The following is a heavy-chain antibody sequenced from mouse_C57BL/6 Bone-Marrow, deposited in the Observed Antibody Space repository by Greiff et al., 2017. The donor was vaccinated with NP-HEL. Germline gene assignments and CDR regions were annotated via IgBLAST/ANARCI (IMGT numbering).Heavy chain of an antibody. V-gene: IGHV1-54*01. CDR1: GYAFTNYL. J-gene: IGHJ4*01. Sequence: VQLQQSGAELVRPGTSVKVSCKASGYAFTNYLIEWVKQRPGQGLEWIGVINPGSGGTNYNEKFKGKATLTADKSSSTAYMQLSSLTSEDSAVYFCARRFITTVVATDYYAMDYWGQGTSVTVSS. CDR3: ARRFITTVVATDYYAMDY. D-gene: IGHD1-1*01. CDR2: INPGSGGT.